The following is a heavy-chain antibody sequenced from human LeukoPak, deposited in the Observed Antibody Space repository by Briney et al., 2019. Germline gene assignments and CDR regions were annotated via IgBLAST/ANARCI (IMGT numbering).Heavy chain of an antibody. Sequence: SETLSLTCTVCGGSISSYYWRWIRQPPGKGVEGIGYIYYSGSTNYNPSLKSRVTISVDTSKNQFSLKLSSVTAADTAVYYCARGAYYYDSSGYYFGPYFDYWGQGTLVTVSS. CDR1: GGSISSYY. J-gene: IGHJ4*02. CDR2: IYYSGST. V-gene: IGHV4-59*01. CDR3: ARGAYYYDSSGYYFGPYFDY. D-gene: IGHD3-22*01.